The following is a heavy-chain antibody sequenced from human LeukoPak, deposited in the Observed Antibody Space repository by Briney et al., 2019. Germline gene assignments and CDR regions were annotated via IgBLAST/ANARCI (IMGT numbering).Heavy chain of an antibody. CDR2: IYTSGST. Sequence: SETLSLTCTVSGGSISSGSYYWSWIRQPAGKGLEWIGRIYTSGSTNYNPSLKSRATISVDTSKNQFSLKLSSVTAADTAVYYCARAVYYYYMDVWGKGTTVTISS. J-gene: IGHJ6*03. V-gene: IGHV4-61*02. CDR1: GGSISSGSYY. CDR3: ARAVYYYYMDV.